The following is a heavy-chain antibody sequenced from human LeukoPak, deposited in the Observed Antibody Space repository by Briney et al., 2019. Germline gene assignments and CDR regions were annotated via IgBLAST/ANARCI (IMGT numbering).Heavy chain of an antibody. CDR1: GYTFTSYG. CDR3: ARDGGSSGWEFHYYYGMDV. D-gene: IGHD6-19*01. Sequence: ASVKVSCKASGYTFTSYGISWVRQAPGQGLEWMGWISAYNGNTNYAQKLQGRVTMTTDTSTSTAYMELRSLRSDDTAVYYCARDGGSSGWEFHYYYGMDVWGQGTTVTVSS. CDR2: ISAYNGNT. J-gene: IGHJ6*02. V-gene: IGHV1-18*01.